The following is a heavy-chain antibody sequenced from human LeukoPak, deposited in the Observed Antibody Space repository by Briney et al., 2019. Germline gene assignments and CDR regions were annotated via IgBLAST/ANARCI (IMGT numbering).Heavy chain of an antibody. CDR1: GFSFSNYW. V-gene: IGHV3-7*01. J-gene: IGHJ4*02. Sequence: RGSLRLSCAASGFSFSNYWMNWVRQAPGKGLEWVAIIKQDGSEKLYVDSVKGRFTISRDNAKNTLYLQMNSLRAEDTAVYYCAGGAGWTIDYWGPGTLVTVSS. D-gene: IGHD2-15*01. CDR2: IKQDGSEK. CDR3: AGGAGWTIDY.